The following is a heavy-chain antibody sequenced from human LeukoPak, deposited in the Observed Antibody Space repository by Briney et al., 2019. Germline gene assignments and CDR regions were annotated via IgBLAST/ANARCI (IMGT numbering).Heavy chain of an antibody. D-gene: IGHD2-21*02. Sequence: SETLSLTCTVSGGSISSSSYYWGWIRQPPGKGLEWIGSIYYSGSTYYNPSLKSRVTISVDTSKNQFSLKLSSVTAADTAVYYCARGSVVTPLFDYWGQGTLVTVSS. V-gene: IGHV4-39*07. CDR2: IYYSGST. J-gene: IGHJ4*02. CDR3: ARGSVVTPLFDY. CDR1: GGSISSSSYY.